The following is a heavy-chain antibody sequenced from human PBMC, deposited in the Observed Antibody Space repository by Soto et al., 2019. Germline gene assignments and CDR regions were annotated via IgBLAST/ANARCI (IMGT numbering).Heavy chain of an antibody. Sequence: GGSLRLSCAASGFTFSSYGMHWVRQAPGKGLEWVALIWYDGSNKNYADSVKGRFTISRDDSKNTLYLQMNSLRAEDTAVYYCARAAYLGSGSYEYWGQGPLVTVSS. J-gene: IGHJ4*02. D-gene: IGHD3-10*01. CDR2: IWYDGSNK. CDR1: GFTFSSYG. V-gene: IGHV3-33*01. CDR3: ARAAYLGSGSYEY.